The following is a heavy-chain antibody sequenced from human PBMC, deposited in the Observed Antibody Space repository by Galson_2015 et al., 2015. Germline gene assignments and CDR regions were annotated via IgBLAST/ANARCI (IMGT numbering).Heavy chain of an antibody. Sequence: SLRLSCAASGFTFDDYAMHWVRQAPGKGLEWVSGISWNSGSIDYADSVKGRFTISRDNAKNSLYLQMNSLRAEDTALYYCAKDTDDLVVPAAAFDYWGQGTLVTVSS. CDR3: AKDTDDLVVPAAAFDY. J-gene: IGHJ4*02. CDR1: GFTFDDYA. D-gene: IGHD2-2*01. V-gene: IGHV3-9*01. CDR2: ISWNSGSI.